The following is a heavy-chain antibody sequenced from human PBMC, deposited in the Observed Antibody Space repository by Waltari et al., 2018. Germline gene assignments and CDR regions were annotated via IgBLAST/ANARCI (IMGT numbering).Heavy chain of an antibody. V-gene: IGHV4-59*01. CDR2: ISYSAAP. CDR1: GGSISSYY. D-gene: IGHD3-10*01. CDR3: ARAGPPGYYYSD. J-gene: IGHJ1*01. Sequence: QVQLQESGPGLVKPSETLSLNCTVSGGSISSYYWSWIRQTPGKGWEWIGFISYSAAPTHTPSLKSRVTISVDTSKTQFSLKLSSVTAADTAVYYCARAGPPGYYYSDWGQGTLVTVSS.